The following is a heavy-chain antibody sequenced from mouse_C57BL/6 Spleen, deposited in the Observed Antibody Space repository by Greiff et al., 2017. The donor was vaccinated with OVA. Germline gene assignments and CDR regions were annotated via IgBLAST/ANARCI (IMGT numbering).Heavy chain of an antibody. CDR2: IYPGSGNT. J-gene: IGHJ1*03. Sequence: VQLQQSGAELVRPGASVKLSCKASGYTFTDYYINWVKQRPGQGLEWIARIYPGSGNTYYNGKFKGKATLTAEKSSSTAYMQLSSLTSEDSAVYFCARGGLAVVANFDVWGTGTTVTVSS. CDR1: GYTFTDYY. V-gene: IGHV1-76*01. CDR3: ARGGLAVVANFDV. D-gene: IGHD1-1*01.